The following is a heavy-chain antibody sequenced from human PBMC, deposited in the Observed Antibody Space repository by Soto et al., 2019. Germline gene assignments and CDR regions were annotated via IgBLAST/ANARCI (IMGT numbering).Heavy chain of an antibody. CDR2: IYYSGST. J-gene: IGHJ3*02. V-gene: IGHV4-59*01. CDR1: GGSISSYY. D-gene: IGHD3-22*01. Sequence: SETLSLTCTVSGGSISSYYWSWIRQPPGKGLEWIGYIYYSGSTNYNPSLKSRVTISVDTSKNQFSLKLSSVTAADTAVYYCARERDYYDSSGYSAAFAFDIWGQGTMVTVSS. CDR3: ARERDYYDSSGYSAAFAFDI.